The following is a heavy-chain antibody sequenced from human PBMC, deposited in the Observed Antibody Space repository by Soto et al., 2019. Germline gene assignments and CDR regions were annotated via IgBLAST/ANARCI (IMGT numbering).Heavy chain of an antibody. CDR1: GFTFYNYS. CDR3: ARRIVATTD. J-gene: IGHJ4*02. Sequence: GGSLRLSCAASGFTFYNYSTSWVRQAPGKGLEWISYISGSGTRMYYADSVEGRFTISRGNAKNSLYLQMNSLRAEDTAVYYCARRIVATTDWGQGTLVTVSS. CDR2: ISGSGTRM. D-gene: IGHD5-12*01. V-gene: IGHV3-11*01.